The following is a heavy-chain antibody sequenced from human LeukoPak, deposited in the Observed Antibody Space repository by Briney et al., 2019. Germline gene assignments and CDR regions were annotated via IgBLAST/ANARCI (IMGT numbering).Heavy chain of an antibody. Sequence: SETLSLTRTVSGGSISTYYWNWIRQPPGKGLEWIGYIYHSGSTNYNPSLQSRVTISVDTSKNQFSLNLNSVTAADTAVYYCARGGAARLHFQNWGQGTLVTVSS. V-gene: IGHV4-59*01. J-gene: IGHJ1*01. CDR3: ARGGAARLHFQN. CDR1: GGSISTYY. CDR2: IYHSGST. D-gene: IGHD6-6*01.